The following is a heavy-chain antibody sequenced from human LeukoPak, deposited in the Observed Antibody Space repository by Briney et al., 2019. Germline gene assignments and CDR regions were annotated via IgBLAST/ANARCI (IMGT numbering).Heavy chain of an antibody. D-gene: IGHD1-7*01. CDR2: INPNSGGT. J-gene: IGHJ6*03. Sequence: ASVKVSCKASGYTFTGYYMHWVRQAPGQGLEWMGWINPNSGGTNYAQKFQGRVTMTRDTSISTAYMELSRLRSDDTAVYYCTLELSGSYYYYMDVWGKGTTVTVSS. CDR1: GYTFTGYY. V-gene: IGHV1-2*02. CDR3: TLELSGSYYYYMDV.